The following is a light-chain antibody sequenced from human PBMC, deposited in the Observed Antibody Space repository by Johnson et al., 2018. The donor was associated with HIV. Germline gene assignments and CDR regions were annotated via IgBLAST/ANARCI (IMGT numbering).Light chain of an antibody. CDR3: GTWDSSLSAYA. J-gene: IGLJ1*01. Sequence: QSVLTQPPSVSAAPGQKVTISCSGSSSNIGNNYVSWYQQLPGTAPKLLIYDNNKRPSGIPDRFSGSKSGTSATLGITGLQTGDEADYYCGTWDSSLSAYAFGTVTKVTVL. CDR1: SSNIGNNY. V-gene: IGLV1-51*01. CDR2: DNN.